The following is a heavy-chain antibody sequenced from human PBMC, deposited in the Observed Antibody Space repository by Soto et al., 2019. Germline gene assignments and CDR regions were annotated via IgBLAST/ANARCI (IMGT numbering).Heavy chain of an antibody. CDR3: ARHYSSGSRNWFDP. Sequence: SEPLSLTCSVAGGYSNGSSYFWGWVRQPPGKGLEWIGSIYYSGSTYYNPSLRSRVTISVDTSKTQFSLKLSSVTAADAAVFYCARHYSSGSRNWFDPWGQGTLVTVSS. D-gene: IGHD6-19*01. V-gene: IGHV4-39*01. CDR2: IYYSGST. J-gene: IGHJ5*02. CDR1: GGYSNGSSYF.